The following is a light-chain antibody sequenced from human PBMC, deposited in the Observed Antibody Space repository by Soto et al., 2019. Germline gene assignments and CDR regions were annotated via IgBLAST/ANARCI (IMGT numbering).Light chain of an antibody. CDR2: AAS. CDR1: QSVSSNF. V-gene: IGKV3-20*01. Sequence: EIVLTQSPGTLSLSPGERATLSCRASQSVSSNFLAWYQQKPGQAPRLLIYAASSRATGIPGTFSGSGSGTGFTLTISRLEPEDFAVYYCQQYGSSPITFGQGTRLEIK. J-gene: IGKJ5*01. CDR3: QQYGSSPIT.